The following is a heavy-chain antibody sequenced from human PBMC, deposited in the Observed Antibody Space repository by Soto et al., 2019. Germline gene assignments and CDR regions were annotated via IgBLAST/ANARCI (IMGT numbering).Heavy chain of an antibody. CDR1: GFTFSSYA. V-gene: IGHV3-23*01. J-gene: IGHJ6*02. D-gene: IGHD2-2*01. CDR3: AKDLRETYAPDYYYYGMDV. Sequence: EVQLLESGGGLVQPGGSLRLSCAASGFTFSSYAMSWVRQAPGKGLEWVSAISGSGGSTYYADSVKGRFTISRDNSKNRLYLQMNSLRAEDTAVYYCAKDLRETYAPDYYYYGMDVWGQGTTVTVSS. CDR2: ISGSGGST.